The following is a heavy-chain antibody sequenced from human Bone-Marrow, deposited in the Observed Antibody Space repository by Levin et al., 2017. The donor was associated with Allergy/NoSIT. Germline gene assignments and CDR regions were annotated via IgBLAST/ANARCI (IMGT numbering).Heavy chain of an antibody. Sequence: SQTLSLTCAISGDSVSSNTVAWNWIRQSPSRGLEWLGRIYRGNKEYAVSVKSRITINPDTSKNQFSLQLNSVTPEDTAGYYCARGAKSTFDIWSQGTMVTVSS. CDR2: IYRGNK. J-gene: IGHJ3*02. CDR3: ARGAKSTFDI. CDR1: GDSVSSNTVA. V-gene: IGHV6-1*01.